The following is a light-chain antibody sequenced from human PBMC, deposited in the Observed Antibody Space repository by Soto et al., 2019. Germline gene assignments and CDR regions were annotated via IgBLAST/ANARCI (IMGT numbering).Light chain of an antibody. CDR2: DAS. J-gene: IGKJ1*01. CDR3: QQYNSYWT. V-gene: IGKV1-5*01. Sequence: DIKMTQSLSTLSAPVGARVSITCRASQSISSWLAWYQQKPGKAPKLLIYDASSLESGVPSRFSGSGSGTEFTLTISSLQPDDFATYYCQQYNSYWTFGQGTKVDI. CDR1: QSISSW.